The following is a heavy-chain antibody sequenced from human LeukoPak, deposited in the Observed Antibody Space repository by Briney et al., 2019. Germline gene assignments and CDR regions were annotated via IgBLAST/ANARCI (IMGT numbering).Heavy chain of an antibody. V-gene: IGHV3-23*01. J-gene: IGHJ4*02. CDR2: ISGSSSST. CDR3: AKDRGGGLTTVTPSEY. CDR1: GFTFSSYA. Sequence: GGSLRLSCAASGFTFSSYAMTWVRQAPGKRLQWVSTISGSSSSTYYADSVKGRFTISRDNSNNTLYLQMDSLRAEDTALYYCAKDRGGGLTTVTPSEYWGQGTLVTVSS. D-gene: IGHD4-17*01.